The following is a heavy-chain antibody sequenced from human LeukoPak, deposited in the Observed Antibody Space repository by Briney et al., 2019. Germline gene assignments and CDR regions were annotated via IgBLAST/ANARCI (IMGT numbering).Heavy chain of an antibody. Sequence: GGSLRLSCAASGFTLSSYSMNWVRQAPGKGLEWVSSISSGSSYIYYTDSVKGRFTISRDDAKNSLYLQINNLRAEDTAVYYCARDQGDYYDSSGYPLDYWGQGTLVTVSS. CDR1: GFTLSSYS. D-gene: IGHD3-22*01. V-gene: IGHV3-21*01. CDR2: ISSGSSYI. J-gene: IGHJ4*02. CDR3: ARDQGDYYDSSGYPLDY.